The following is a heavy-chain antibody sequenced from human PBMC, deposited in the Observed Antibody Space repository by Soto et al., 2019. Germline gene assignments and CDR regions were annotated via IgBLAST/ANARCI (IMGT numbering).Heavy chain of an antibody. V-gene: IGHV3-7*05. CDR2: IKQDRSEK. CDR1: GFTFSSYW. CDR3: ARNPTNHYYDSSGPLDY. D-gene: IGHD3-22*01. J-gene: IGHJ4*02. Sequence: PGGSLRLSCAASGFTFSSYWMSWVRQAPGKGLEWVANIKQDRSEKYYVDSVKGRFTISRDNAKNSLYLQMNSLRAEDTAVYYCARNPTNHYYDSSGPLDYWGQGTLVTVSS.